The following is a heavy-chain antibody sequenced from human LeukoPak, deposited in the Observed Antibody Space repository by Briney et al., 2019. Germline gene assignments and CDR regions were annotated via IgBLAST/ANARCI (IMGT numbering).Heavy chain of an antibody. CDR1: GYSISSGYY. J-gene: IGHJ4*02. Sequence: SETLSLTCTVSGYSISSGYYWGWIRQPPGKGLEWIGSIYHSGSTYYNPPLKSRVTISVDTSKNQFSLKLSSVTAADTAVYYCARLSSQDYWGQGTLVTVSS. CDR3: ARLSSQDY. V-gene: IGHV4-38-2*02. CDR2: IYHSGST.